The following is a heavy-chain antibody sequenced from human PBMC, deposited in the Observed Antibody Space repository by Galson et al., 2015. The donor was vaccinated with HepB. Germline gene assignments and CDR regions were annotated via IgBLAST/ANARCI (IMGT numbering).Heavy chain of an antibody. CDR1: GFTFGIYW. Sequence: SLRLSCAASGFTFGIYWMHWVRQPPGGGPVRVSHINPDGTNVRYADSVKGRFTISRDNAKNTLYLQMNSLRDEDTAVYYCLHDSDGPDYWGQGTMVTVSS. D-gene: IGHD3-22*01. CDR2: INPDGTNV. CDR3: LHDSDGPDY. V-gene: IGHV3-74*01. J-gene: IGHJ4*02.